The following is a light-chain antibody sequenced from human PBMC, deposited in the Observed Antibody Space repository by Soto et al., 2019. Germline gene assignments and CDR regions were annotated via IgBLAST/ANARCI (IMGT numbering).Light chain of an antibody. Sequence: QSVLTQPPSVSAAPGQKVTISCSGSSSNIGSDFVSWYQQLPGTAPKLLIYEDKKRPSGIPDRFSGSKSGTSATLGITGLQTGDEADYYCGAWDTRLSGGVFGGGTQLPVL. CDR3: GAWDTRLSGGV. CDR1: SSNIGSDF. V-gene: IGLV1-51*02. J-gene: IGLJ2*01. CDR2: EDK.